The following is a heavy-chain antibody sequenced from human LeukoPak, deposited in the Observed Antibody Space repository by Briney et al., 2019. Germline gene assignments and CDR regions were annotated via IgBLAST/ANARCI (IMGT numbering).Heavy chain of an antibody. D-gene: IGHD3-22*01. Sequence: PSETLSLTCAVSGGSISSGGYYWSWIRQPAGKGLEWIGRIYTSGSTNYNPSLKSRVTISVDTSKNQFSLKLSSVTAADTAVYYCAVVTNTETWFDPWGQGTLVTVSS. V-gene: IGHV4-61*02. CDR2: IYTSGST. J-gene: IGHJ5*02. CDR3: AVVTNTETWFDP. CDR1: GGSISSGGYY.